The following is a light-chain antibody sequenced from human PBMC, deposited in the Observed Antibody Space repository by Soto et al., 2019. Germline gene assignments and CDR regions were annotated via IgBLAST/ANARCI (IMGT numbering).Light chain of an antibody. CDR2: NAV. J-gene: IGKJ1*01. Sequence: DIQLTQSPSFLSASVRDRVTITCRASQGISGYLAWYQKKPGTAPKLLIYNAVALQSAVPSRFSGSGSGTEFTLTISSLRPEDFAPYYCQQLHNYPRTFGQGTKVEMK. V-gene: IGKV1-9*01. CDR3: QQLHNYPRT. CDR1: QGISGY.